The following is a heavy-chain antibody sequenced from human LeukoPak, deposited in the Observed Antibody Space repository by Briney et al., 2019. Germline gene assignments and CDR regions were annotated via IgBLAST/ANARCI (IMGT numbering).Heavy chain of an antibody. CDR2: IIPIFGTA. V-gene: IGHV1-69*13. J-gene: IGHJ6*02. CDR3: ARLVGSTYYYDSSGYYYDYYYGMDV. Sequence: GASVKVSCKASGGTFSSYAISWVRQAPGQGPEWMGGIIPIFGTANYAQKFQGRVTITADESTSTAYMELSSLRSEDTAVYYCARLVGSTYYYDSSGYYYDYYYGMDVWGQGTTVTVSS. D-gene: IGHD3-22*01. CDR1: GGTFSSYA.